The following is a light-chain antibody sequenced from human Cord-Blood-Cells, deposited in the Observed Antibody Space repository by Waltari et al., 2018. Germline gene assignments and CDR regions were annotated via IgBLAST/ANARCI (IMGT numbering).Light chain of an antibody. CDR1: QSIRND. J-gene: IGKJ4*01. V-gene: IGKV1-6*01. CDR2: AAS. Sequence: AIQMAQSPSSLSASVGDRVTITCRASQSIRNDLGWYQQKPGKAPKPLIYAASSLQSGVPSRCSGSGSDTDFTLTISSLQPEDFATYCCLQDYNYPVTFDGGTKVEIK. CDR3: LQDYNYPVT.